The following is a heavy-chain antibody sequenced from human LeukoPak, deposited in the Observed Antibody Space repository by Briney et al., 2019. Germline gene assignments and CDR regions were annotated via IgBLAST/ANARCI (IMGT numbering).Heavy chain of an antibody. Sequence: ASVKVSCKASGYTFTSYYMHWVRQAPGQGLEWMGIINPSGGSTSYAQKFQGRVTMTRDTSTSTVYMELNSLRIEDTAVYYCTIELYYDALTGYYSPPFDYWGQGTLVTVSS. CDR1: GYTFTSYY. J-gene: IGHJ4*02. CDR3: TIELYYDALTGYYSPPFDY. V-gene: IGHV1-46*01. D-gene: IGHD3-9*01. CDR2: INPSGGST.